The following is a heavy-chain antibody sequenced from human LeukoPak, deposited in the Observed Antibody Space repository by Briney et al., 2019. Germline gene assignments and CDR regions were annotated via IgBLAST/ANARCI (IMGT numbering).Heavy chain of an antibody. D-gene: IGHD3-22*01. CDR3: ARAPTMIVVVPEAFDI. J-gene: IGHJ3*02. CDR1: GYTFTSYG. V-gene: IGHV1-18*01. CDR2: ISAYNGNT. Sequence: ASVTVSFKASGYTFTSYGISWVRQAPGQGLEWMGWISAYNGNTNYSQKLQGRVTMTTDTSTSTAYMELRSLRSDDTAVYYCARAPTMIVVVPEAFDIWGQGTMVTVSS.